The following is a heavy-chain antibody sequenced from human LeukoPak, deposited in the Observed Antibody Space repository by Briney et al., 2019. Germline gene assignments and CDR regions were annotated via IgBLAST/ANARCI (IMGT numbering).Heavy chain of an antibody. Sequence: GGSLRLSCAASGFTFSNAWMTWVRQAPGKGLEWVGRITSKTDGGTTDYAAPVKGRFTISRDDSKNTLYLQMNSLKTEDTAVYYCTTFGDSSGPGYWRQGTLVTVSS. CDR3: TTFGDSSGPGY. CDR1: GFTFSNAW. D-gene: IGHD3-22*01. CDR2: ITSKTDGGTT. J-gene: IGHJ4*02. V-gene: IGHV3-15*01.